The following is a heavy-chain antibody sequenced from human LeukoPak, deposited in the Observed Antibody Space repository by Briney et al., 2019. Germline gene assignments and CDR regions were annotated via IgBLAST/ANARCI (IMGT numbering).Heavy chain of an antibody. V-gene: IGHV1-69*01. CDR3: SKDLYGMDV. CDR1: RGTFSSYA. J-gene: IGHJ6*04. CDR2: IISDFNIT. Sequence: GASVKVSCKASRGTFSSYAISWVRQAPGQGLEWMGGIISDFNITHYPQKFQGRVTITADDSTSTAYMELSSLRFEDTAVYYCSKDLYGMDVWGKGTTVTVSS.